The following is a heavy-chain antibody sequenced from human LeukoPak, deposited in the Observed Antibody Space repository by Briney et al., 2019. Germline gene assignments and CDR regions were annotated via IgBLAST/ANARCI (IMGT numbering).Heavy chain of an antibody. CDR3: ARRRYYDSTGYNPTFYFDY. J-gene: IGHJ4*02. V-gene: IGHV4-59*01. D-gene: IGHD3-22*01. CDR1: GGSIIGNY. Sequence: PSETLSLTCTVSGGSIIGNYWSWIRQPPGKTLEWIGYIYNTVDTTYNPSLESRLTMSLDMSNKQFSLRLTSVTAADTAVYYCARRRYYDSTGYNPTFYFDYWGQGILVTVSS. CDR2: IYNTVDT.